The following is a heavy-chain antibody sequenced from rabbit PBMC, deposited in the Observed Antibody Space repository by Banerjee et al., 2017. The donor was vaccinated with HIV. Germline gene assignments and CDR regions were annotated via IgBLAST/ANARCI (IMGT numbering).Heavy chain of an antibody. CDR2: IYAGDGST. CDR3: ARKLSL. CDR1: GFSFSSNS. D-gene: IGHD7-1*01. Sequence: QEQLVESGGGLVQPEGSLTLTCTASGFSFSSNSMCWVRQAPGKGLEWIGCIYAGDGSTDYASWVNGRFTISKTSSTTVTLQMTSLTAADTATYFCARKLSLWGQGTLVTVS. V-gene: IGHV1S45*01. J-gene: IGHJ3*01.